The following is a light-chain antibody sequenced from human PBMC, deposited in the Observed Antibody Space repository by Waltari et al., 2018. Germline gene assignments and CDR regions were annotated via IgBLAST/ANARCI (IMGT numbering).Light chain of an antibody. V-gene: IGLV2-14*03. CDR3: SSHTTSSTLV. CDR2: DVT. Sequence: QSALTQPASVSGSPGQSITISCTGSSSDVGRYNFVSWDQQHPGKAPKLMIFDVTERPSGVSDRFSGSKSGNTASLTISGLQPEDEADYYCSSHTTSSTLVFGGGTRVTVL. CDR1: SSDVGRYNF. J-gene: IGLJ2*01.